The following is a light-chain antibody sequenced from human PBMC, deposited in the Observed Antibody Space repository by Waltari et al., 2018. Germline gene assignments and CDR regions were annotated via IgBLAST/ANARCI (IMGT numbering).Light chain of an antibody. Sequence: EIVLTQSPGTLSLSPGERATLSCRASQGVGKYLAWYQQRPGQAPRLLLYHASIRATGIPDRFSGSGSGTDFSLTISRLEPEDFAVYYCQKYDFLPATFGQGNTVEIK. CDR1: QGVGKY. CDR2: HAS. CDR3: QKYDFLPAT. V-gene: IGKV3-20*01. J-gene: IGKJ1*01.